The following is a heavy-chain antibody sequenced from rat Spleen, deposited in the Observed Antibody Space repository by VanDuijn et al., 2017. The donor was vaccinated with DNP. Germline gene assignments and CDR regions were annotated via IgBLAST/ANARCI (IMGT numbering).Heavy chain of an antibody. CDR1: GYSITSSYR. J-gene: IGHJ4*01. V-gene: IGHV3-3*01. CDR2: INSAGST. D-gene: IGHD1-4*01. Sequence: EVQLQESGPGLVKPSQSLSLTCSVTGYSITSSYRWNWIRKFPGHKLEWMGYINSAGSTDYNPSLKGRISITRDTSKNQLFLQVNSVTTEDTATYYCARWPGYNPPYAMDAWGQGTSVTVSS. CDR3: ARWPGYNPPYAMDA.